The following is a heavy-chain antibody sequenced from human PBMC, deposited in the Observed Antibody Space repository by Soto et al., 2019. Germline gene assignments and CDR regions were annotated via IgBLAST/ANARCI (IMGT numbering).Heavy chain of an antibody. CDR2: INSDGSST. V-gene: IGHV3-74*01. D-gene: IGHD6-13*01. CDR3: ARVGIAAAGNDAVDI. CDR1: GFTFSSYW. J-gene: IGHJ3*02. Sequence: RGSLRLACASSGFTFSSYWMHWVRQSPGKGLVWVSRINSDGSSTSYADSVKGRFTISRDNAKNTLYLQMNSLRAEDTAVYYCARVGIAAAGNDAVDIWCQGILGSVSS.